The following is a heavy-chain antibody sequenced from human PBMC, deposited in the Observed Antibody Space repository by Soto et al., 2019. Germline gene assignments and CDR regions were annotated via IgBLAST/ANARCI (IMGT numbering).Heavy chain of an antibody. CDR2: ISYHGTNT. CDR3: AKDQDCGGTSCIFWAPGY. V-gene: IGHV3-30*18. D-gene: IGHD2-2*01. J-gene: IGHJ4*02. CDR1: GFTFSSYG. Sequence: QVQLVESGGGVVQPGRSQRLSCVGFGFTFSSYGIHWVRQAPGKGLEWVALISYHGTNTYYADSVKGRFTISRDNSKNTLYLQMNSLSAEDTAMYYCAKDQDCGGTSCIFWAPGYWGQGTLVTVSS.